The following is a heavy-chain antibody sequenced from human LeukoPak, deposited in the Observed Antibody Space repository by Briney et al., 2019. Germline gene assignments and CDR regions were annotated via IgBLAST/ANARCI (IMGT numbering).Heavy chain of an antibody. J-gene: IGHJ4*02. CDR2: ISGFNGET. V-gene: IGHV1-18*01. CDR1: GYTFTSHG. Sequence: ASVKVSCKASGYTFTSHGISWVRQAPGQGLEWMGWISGFNGETHYAQNLQGRVTMTTDTSTGTAYMELRSLRSDDTAVYYCARDPSNTSGRYTYFDYWGQGTLVTVSS. CDR3: ARDPSNTSGRYTYFDY. D-gene: IGHD3-16*02.